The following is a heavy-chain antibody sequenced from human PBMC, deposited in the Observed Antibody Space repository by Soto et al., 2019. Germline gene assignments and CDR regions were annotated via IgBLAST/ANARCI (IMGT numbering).Heavy chain of an antibody. J-gene: IGHJ5*02. D-gene: IGHD4-17*01. CDR2: IYYSGST. Sequence: PSETLSLTCTVSGGSISSSSYYWGWIRQPPGKGLEWIGSIYYSGSTYYNPSLKSQVTISVDTSKNQFSLKLSSVTAADTAVYYCARQVEYGDYVLDWFDPWGQGTLVTVSS. CDR1: GGSISSSSYY. V-gene: IGHV4-39*01. CDR3: ARQVEYGDYVLDWFDP.